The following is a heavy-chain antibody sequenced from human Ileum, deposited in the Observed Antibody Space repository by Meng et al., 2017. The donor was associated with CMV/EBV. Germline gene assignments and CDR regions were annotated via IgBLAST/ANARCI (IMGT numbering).Heavy chain of an antibody. CDR1: VFRVSTYP. D-gene: IGHD6-19*01. Sequence: SVFRVSTYPMGLRRAPAGEALVWFSGFSSSGGNTYYSDSVQGRFTISKDNSKITIYLQLNTLRAEDTAVYYCARVFKGVSGRGVFDYWGQGTLVTVSS. J-gene: IGHJ4*02. V-gene: IGHV3-23*01. CDR2: FSSSGGNT. CDR3: ARVFKGVSGRGVFDY.